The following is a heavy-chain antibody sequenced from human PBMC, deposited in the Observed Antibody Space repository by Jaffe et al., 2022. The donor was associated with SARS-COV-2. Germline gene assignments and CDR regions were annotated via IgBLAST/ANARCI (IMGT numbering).Heavy chain of an antibody. V-gene: IGHV3-21*01. J-gene: IGHJ6*03. CDR1: GFTFSSYS. Sequence: EVQLVESGGGLVKPGGSLRLSCAASGFTFSSYSMNWVRQAPGKGLEWVSSISSSSSYIYYADSVKGRFTISRDNAKNSLYLQMNSLRAEDTAVYYCARDYGSGSGTAYYYYYMDVWGKGTTVTVSS. CDR2: ISSSSSYI. D-gene: IGHD3-10*01. CDR3: ARDYGSGSGTAYYYYYMDV.